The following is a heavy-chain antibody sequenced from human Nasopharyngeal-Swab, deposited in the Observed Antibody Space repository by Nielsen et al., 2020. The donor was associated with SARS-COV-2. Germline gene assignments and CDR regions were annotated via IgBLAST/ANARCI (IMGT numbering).Heavy chain of an antibody. CDR1: GYTFTSYY. V-gene: IGHV1-46*01. CDR3: ARAPDIAVADDWFDP. D-gene: IGHD6-19*01. J-gene: IGHJ5*02. Sequence: ASVKVSCKASGYTFTSYYMHWVRQAPGQGLEWMGIINPSGGSTSYAQKFQGRVTMTRDTSTSTVYMELSGLRSEDTAVYYCARAPDIAVADDWFDPWGQGTLVTVSS. CDR2: INPSGGST.